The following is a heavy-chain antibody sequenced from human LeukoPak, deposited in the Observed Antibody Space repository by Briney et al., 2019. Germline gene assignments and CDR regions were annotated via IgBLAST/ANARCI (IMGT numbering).Heavy chain of an antibody. J-gene: IGHJ4*02. D-gene: IGHD3-10*01. CDR3: ARDRPRRVFTVVRGVIPFFDY. CDR2: INPNRGGT. V-gene: IGHV1-2*06. CDR1: GYTFTGYY. Sequence: ASVKVSCKASGYTFTGYYMHWVRQAPGQGLEWMGRINPNRGGTNYAQKFQGRVTMTRDTSISTAYMVLSRLRSDDTAVYYCARDRPRRVFTVVRGVIPFFDYWGQGTLVTVSS.